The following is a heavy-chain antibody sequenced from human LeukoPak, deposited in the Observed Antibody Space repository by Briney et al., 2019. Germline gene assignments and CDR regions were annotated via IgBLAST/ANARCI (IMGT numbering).Heavy chain of an antibody. Sequence: ASVKVSCKASGYTFTSYDINWVRQATGQGLEWMGWMNPNSGNTGYAQKFQGRVTMTRNTSISTAYMELSSLRSEDTAVYYRARGRRICSSTSCSLYYFDYWGQGTLVTVSS. CDR1: GYTFTSYD. CDR2: MNPNSGNT. CDR3: ARGRRICSSTSCSLYYFDY. V-gene: IGHV1-8*01. D-gene: IGHD2-2*01. J-gene: IGHJ4*02.